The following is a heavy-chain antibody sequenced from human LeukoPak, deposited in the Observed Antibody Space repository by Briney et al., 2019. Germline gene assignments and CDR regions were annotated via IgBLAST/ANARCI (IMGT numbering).Heavy chain of an antibody. CDR1: GYTFTGYY. CDR3: ARGFRGSGWYREYYFDY. D-gene: IGHD6-19*01. Sequence: ASVKVSCKASGYTFTGYYMHWVRQAPGQGLEWMGWINPNSGGTNYAQKFQGWVTMTRDTYISTAYMELSRPRSDDTAVYYCARGFRGSGWYREYYFDYWGQGTLVTVSS. V-gene: IGHV1-2*04. J-gene: IGHJ4*02. CDR2: INPNSGGT.